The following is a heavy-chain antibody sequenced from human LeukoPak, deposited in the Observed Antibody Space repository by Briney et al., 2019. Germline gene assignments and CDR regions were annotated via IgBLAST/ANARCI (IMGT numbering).Heavy chain of an antibody. CDR1: GFTFSSYA. J-gene: IGHJ5*02. Sequence: GGSLRLSCAASGFTFSSYAMSWVRQAPGKGLEWVSAISGSGGSTYYADSVKGRFTISRDNSKNTLYLQINSLRAEDTAVYYCAKEVVSGWFEGVDPWGQGTLVTVSS. V-gene: IGHV3-23*01. D-gene: IGHD3-10*01. CDR2: ISGSGGST. CDR3: AKEVVSGWFEGVDP.